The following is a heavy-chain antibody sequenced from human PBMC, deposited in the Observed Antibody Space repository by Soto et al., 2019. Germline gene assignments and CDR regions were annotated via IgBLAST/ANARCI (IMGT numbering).Heavy chain of an antibody. J-gene: IGHJ4*02. CDR2: ITGSGRST. Sequence: GGSLRLSCAASGFTLSSYSMSWVRQAPGKALEWISAITGSGRSTYYAASVKGRFTISRDNSKNTLYPHMNSLRAEDTAVYYCAKEGGLSGYSYGACFGCWGRGCLFSVAS. CDR3: AKEGGLSGYSYGACFGC. V-gene: IGHV3-23*01. CDR1: GFTLSSYS. D-gene: IGHD5-18*01.